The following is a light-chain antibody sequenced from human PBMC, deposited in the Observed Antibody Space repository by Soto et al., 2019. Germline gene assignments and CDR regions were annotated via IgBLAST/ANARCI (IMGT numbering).Light chain of an antibody. J-gene: IGLJ1*01. CDR1: ASDIGRYNY. CDR2: EVT. Sequence: QSALGQPRSACGSPGHSVTISCIGTASDIGRYNYVSWYQHHPGKAPKLIIYEVTKRPSGVPDRFSGSKFGNTASLTVSGLQTDDEADYYCNSYVGSNNYVFGTGTTVTVL. V-gene: IGLV2-8*01. CDR3: NSYVGSNNYV.